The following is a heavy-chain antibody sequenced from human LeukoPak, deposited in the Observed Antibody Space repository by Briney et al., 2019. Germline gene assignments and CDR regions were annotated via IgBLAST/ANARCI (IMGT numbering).Heavy chain of an antibody. CDR1: GGSISSGGYY. V-gene: IGHV4-39*01. CDR2: IYYSGST. CDR3: ARHTVGRYYYMDV. Sequence: SETLSLTCTVSGGSISSGGYYWGWIRQPPGKGLEWIGSIYYSGSTYYNPSLKSRVTISVDTSKNQFSLKLSSVTAADTAVYYCARHTVGRYYYMDVWGKGTTVTVSS. J-gene: IGHJ6*03. D-gene: IGHD1-26*01.